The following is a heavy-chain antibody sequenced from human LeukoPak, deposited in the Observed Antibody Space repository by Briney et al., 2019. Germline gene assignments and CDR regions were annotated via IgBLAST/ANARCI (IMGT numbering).Heavy chain of an antibody. CDR2: IRQDGSEK. CDR3: TRDGTAPGLYFDL. J-gene: IGHJ4*01. CDR1: GFTFSDFW. V-gene: IGHV3-7*01. Sequence: PGGSLRLSCAVSGFTFSDFWMNWVRQAPGKGLEWVASIRQDGSEKTYVDSVKGRFTISRDNTKNSLFLQMNSLIAEDTAVYYCTRDGTAPGLYFDLWGQGTLVTVSS. D-gene: IGHD6-13*01.